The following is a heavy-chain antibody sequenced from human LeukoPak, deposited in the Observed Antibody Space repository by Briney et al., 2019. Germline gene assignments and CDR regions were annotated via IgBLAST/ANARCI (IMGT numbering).Heavy chain of an antibody. V-gene: IGHV1-8*01. J-gene: IGHJ4*02. CDR2: MNPNSGNT. D-gene: IGHD2-2*01. CDR1: GGTFTSYD. CDR3: ARGGDIVVVPAAMSGGYYFDY. Sequence: ASVKVSCKASGGTFTSYDINWVRQATGQGLEWMGWMNPNSGNTGYAQKFQGRVTMTRNTSISTAYMELSSLRSEDTAVYYCARGGDIVVVPAAMSGGYYFDYWGQGTLVTVSS.